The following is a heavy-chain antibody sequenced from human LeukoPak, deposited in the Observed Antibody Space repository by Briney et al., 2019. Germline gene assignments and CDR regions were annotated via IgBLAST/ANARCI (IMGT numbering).Heavy chain of an antibody. CDR2: MNPNSGNT. V-gene: IGHV1-8*02. J-gene: IGHJ4*02. Sequence: ASVKVSCKASGYTFTGYYMHWVRQAPGQGLEWMGWMNPNSGNTGYAQKFQGRVTMTRNTSISTAYMELSSLRSEDTAVYYCARVGHRDEDHFDYWGQGTLVTVSS. CDR3: ARVGHRDEDHFDY. D-gene: IGHD5-24*01. CDR1: GYTFTGYY.